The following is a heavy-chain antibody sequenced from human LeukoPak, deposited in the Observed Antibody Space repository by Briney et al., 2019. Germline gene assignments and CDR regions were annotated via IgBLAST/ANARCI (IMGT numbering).Heavy chain of an antibody. D-gene: IGHD5-24*01. CDR3: ASVEDGYNRH. V-gene: IGHV4-61*09. CDR1: GGSISSGSYH. J-gene: IGHJ4*02. Sequence: SQTLSLTCTVSGGSISSGSYHWIWIRQPAGKGLEWIGHIYTSGSTNYNPSLKSRVTISVDTSKNQFSLKLSSVTAADTAVYYCASVEDGYNRHWGQGTLVTVSS. CDR2: IYTSGST.